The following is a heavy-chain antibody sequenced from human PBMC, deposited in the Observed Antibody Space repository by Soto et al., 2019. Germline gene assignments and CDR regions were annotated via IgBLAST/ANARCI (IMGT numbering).Heavy chain of an antibody. J-gene: IGHJ6*02. CDR3: AKDRSAGRPYYYYGMDV. Sequence: GSLRLSCAASGFTFSSYGMHWVRQAPGKGLEWVAVISYDGSNKYYADSVKGRFTISRDNSKNTLYLQMNSLRAEDTAVYYCAKDRSAGRPYYYYGMDVWGHGTTVTVSS. V-gene: IGHV3-30*18. D-gene: IGHD3-10*01. CDR2: ISYDGSNK. CDR1: GFTFSSYG.